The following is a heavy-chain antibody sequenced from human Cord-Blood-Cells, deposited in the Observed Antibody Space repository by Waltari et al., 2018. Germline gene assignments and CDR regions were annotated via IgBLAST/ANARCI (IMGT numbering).Heavy chain of an antibody. CDR2: IYYSGST. V-gene: IGHV4-59*01. J-gene: IGHJ6*03. Sequence: QVQLQESGPGLVKPSETLSLTCTVSGGSISSYYWTWIRQPPGKGLEWIGYIYYSGSTNYNPSLKSRVTISVDTSKNQFSLKLSSVTAADTAVYYCARAKRGSYVSLYYYYYMDVWGKGTTVTVSS. CDR1: GGSISSYY. D-gene: IGHD1-26*01. CDR3: ARAKRGSYVSLYYYYYMDV.